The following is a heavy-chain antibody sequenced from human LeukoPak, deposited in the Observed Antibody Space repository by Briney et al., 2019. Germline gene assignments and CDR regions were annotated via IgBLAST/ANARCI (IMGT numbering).Heavy chain of an antibody. Sequence: GRSLRLSCTASGFTFGDYAMSWFRQAPGKGLEWVGFIRSKAYGGTTEYAASVKGRFTISRDDSKSIAYLQINSLKTEDTAVYYCTRGLARLELDGFDYWGQGTLVTVSS. J-gene: IGHJ4*02. D-gene: IGHD1-7*01. CDR1: GFTFGDYA. CDR2: IRSKAYGGTT. V-gene: IGHV3-49*03. CDR3: TRGLARLELDGFDY.